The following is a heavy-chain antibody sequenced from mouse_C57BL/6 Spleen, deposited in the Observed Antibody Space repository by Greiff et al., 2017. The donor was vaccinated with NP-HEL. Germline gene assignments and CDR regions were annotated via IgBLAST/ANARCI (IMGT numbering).Heavy chain of an antibody. Sequence: VQLQQSGAELMKPGASVKLSCKATGYTFTGYWIEWVKQRPGHGLEWIGEILPGSGGTNYNEKFKGKATFTADTSSNTAYMQLSSLTTEDSAIDYCARRYYYGSTPFAYWGQGTLVTVSA. V-gene: IGHV1-9*01. J-gene: IGHJ3*01. CDR1: GYTFTGYW. D-gene: IGHD1-1*01. CDR3: ARRYYYGSTPFAY. CDR2: ILPGSGGT.